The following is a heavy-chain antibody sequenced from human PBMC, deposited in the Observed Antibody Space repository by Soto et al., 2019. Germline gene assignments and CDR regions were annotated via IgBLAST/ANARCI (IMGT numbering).Heavy chain of an antibody. CDR3: ARCPRSGGSCYFDY. CDR2: ISAYNGNT. CDR1: GYTFTSYG. V-gene: IGHV1-18*01. J-gene: IGHJ4*02. D-gene: IGHD2-15*01. Sequence: ASVKVSCKASGYTFTSYGISWVRQAPGQGLEWMGRISAYNGNTNYAQKLQGRVTMTTDTSTSTAYMELRSLSSDDTAVYYCARCPRSGGSCYFDYWGQGTLVTAPQ.